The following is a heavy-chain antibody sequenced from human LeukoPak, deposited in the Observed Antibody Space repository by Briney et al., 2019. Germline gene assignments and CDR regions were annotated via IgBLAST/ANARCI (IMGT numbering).Heavy chain of an antibody. J-gene: IGHJ4*02. CDR1: GGSISSSSYY. Sequence: SETLSLTCTVSGGSISSSSYYWGWIRQPPGKGLEWIGTIYYSGYTYYNPSLKSRVTISVDTSKNQFSLKLSSVTAADTAVYYCARNIFGVVTPLYFDYWGQGTLVTVSS. CDR3: ARNIFGVVTPLYFDY. D-gene: IGHD3-3*01. V-gene: IGHV4-39*07. CDR2: IYYSGYT.